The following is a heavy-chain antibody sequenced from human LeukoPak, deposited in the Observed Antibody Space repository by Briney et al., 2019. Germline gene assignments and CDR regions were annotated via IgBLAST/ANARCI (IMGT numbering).Heavy chain of an antibody. J-gene: IGHJ4*02. CDR1: GFTFSSYA. CDR3: AKTLGIAATHPSN. D-gene: IGHD6-25*01. CDR2: IFGSGTT. Sequence: GGSLRLSCAASGFTFSSYAMSWVRQAPRKGLEWVSGIFGSGTTYYTDSVKGRFTISRDNSKNTLYLQMSSLRAEDTAIYYCAKTLGIAATHPSNWGQGTLVTVSS. V-gene: IGHV3-23*01.